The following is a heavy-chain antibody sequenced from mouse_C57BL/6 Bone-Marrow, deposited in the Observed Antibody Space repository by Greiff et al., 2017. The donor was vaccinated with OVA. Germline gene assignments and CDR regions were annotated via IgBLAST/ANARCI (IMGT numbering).Heavy chain of an antibody. D-gene: IGHD1-1*01. CDR1: GYTFTDYE. J-gene: IGHJ3*01. Sequence: QVQLQQSGAELVRPGASVTLSCKASGYTFTDYEMHWVKQTPVHGLEWIGAIDPETGGTAYNQKFKGKAILTADKSSSTAYMELRSLTSEDSAVYYCTRWWFYYPSYWGQGTLVTVSA. CDR3: TRWWFYYPSY. V-gene: IGHV1-15*01. CDR2: IDPETGGT.